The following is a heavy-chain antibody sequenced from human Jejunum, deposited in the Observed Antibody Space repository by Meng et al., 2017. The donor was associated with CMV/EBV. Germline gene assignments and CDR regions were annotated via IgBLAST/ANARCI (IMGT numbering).Heavy chain of an antibody. D-gene: IGHD2-8*01. Sequence: SCKASGYTFTDYAINWKRQAPGQGPEWMGWINTNTGNPTYARGFTGRFVFSLDSSVSTAYVEISGLKVEDTAVYYCARYGLVLGKFDYWGQGTLVTVSS. CDR1: GYTFTDYA. J-gene: IGHJ4*02. CDR2: INTNTGNP. CDR3: ARYGLVLGKFDY. V-gene: IGHV7-4-1*02.